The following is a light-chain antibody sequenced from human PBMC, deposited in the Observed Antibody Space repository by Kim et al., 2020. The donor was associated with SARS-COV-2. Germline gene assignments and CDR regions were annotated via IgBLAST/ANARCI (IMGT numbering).Light chain of an antibody. CDR2: DAS. V-gene: IGKV3-11*01. CDR3: QHRTSWPSMYI. CDR1: HNISTY. Sequence: EIVLTQSPATLSLSAGDRATLSCRASHNISTYLVWYQQKPGQAPRLLIYDASNRATSSPARFSGSGSGTAFALTISSLKPEDFAVYYCQHRTSWPSMYIFGQGTKLEI. J-gene: IGKJ2*01.